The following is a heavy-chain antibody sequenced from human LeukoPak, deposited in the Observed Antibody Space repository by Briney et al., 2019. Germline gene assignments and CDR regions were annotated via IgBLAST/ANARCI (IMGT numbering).Heavy chain of an antibody. CDR3: ARDEGGTTLDY. CDR1: GFTSSSYA. CDR2: ISYDGSNK. D-gene: IGHD1-1*01. J-gene: IGHJ4*02. Sequence: PGGSLRLSCAASGFTSSSYAMHWVRQAPGKGLEWVAVISYDGSNKYYADSVKGRFTISRDNSKNTLYLQMNSLRAEDTAVYYCARDEGGTTLDYWGQGTLVTVSS. V-gene: IGHV3-30*04.